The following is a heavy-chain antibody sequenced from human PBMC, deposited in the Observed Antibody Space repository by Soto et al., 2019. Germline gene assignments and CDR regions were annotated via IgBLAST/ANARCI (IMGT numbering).Heavy chain of an antibody. CDR2: INGNGIST. J-gene: IGHJ4*02. D-gene: IGHD1-26*01. V-gene: IGHV3-23*01. Sequence: PAGRLGRSTAAYGFRYHSYALRWVRQVPGKGLEWVSTINGNGISTYYADSVKGRFTISRDNSKNTVVLQMDSLRAEDTALYYCAKSPTRSGRSPIDDRVQGSLVTGSS. CDR3: AKSPTRSGRSPIDD. CDR1: GFRYHSYA.